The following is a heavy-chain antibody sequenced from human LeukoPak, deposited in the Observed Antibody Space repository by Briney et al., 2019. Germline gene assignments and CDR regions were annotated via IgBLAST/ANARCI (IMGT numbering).Heavy chain of an antibody. D-gene: IGHD1-26*01. J-gene: IGHJ6*03. CDR2: ISSSGSTI. Sequence: GGSLRLSCAASGFTFSDYYMSWIRQAPGKGLEWVSYISSSGSTIYYADSVKGRFTISRDNAKNSLSLQMNSLRAEDTAVYYCARDPYNGSYGDDYYYYMDVWGKGTTVTISS. CDR3: ARDPYNGSYGDDYYYYMDV. CDR1: GFTFSDYY. V-gene: IGHV3-11*04.